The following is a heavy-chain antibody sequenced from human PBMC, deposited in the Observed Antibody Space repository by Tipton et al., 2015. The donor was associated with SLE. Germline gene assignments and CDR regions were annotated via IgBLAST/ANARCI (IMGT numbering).Heavy chain of an antibody. CDR1: GGSFSGYY. CDR3: ARVGCSGGSCYSEDY. J-gene: IGHJ4*02. CDR2: INHSGST. V-gene: IGHV4-34*01. Sequence: LRLSCAVYGGSFSGYYWSWIRQPPGKGLEWIGEINHSGSTNYNPSLKSRVTISVDTSKNQFSLKLSSVTAADTAVYYCARVGCSGGSCYSEDYWGQGTLVTVSS. D-gene: IGHD2-15*01.